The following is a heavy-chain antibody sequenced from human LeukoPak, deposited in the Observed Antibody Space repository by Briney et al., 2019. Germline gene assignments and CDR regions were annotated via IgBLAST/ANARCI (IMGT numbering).Heavy chain of an antibody. CDR1: GFTFSSYG. CDR2: IWYDGSSK. CDR3: ARDSSSFSFDY. J-gene: IGHJ4*02. Sequence: GGSLRLSCAASGFTFSSYGMHWVRQAPGKGLEWVAVIWYDGSSKYYADSVKGRFTISRDNSKNTLYLQMNSLRAEDTAVYYCARDSSSFSFDYWGQGTLVTVSS. D-gene: IGHD6-13*01. V-gene: IGHV3-33*01.